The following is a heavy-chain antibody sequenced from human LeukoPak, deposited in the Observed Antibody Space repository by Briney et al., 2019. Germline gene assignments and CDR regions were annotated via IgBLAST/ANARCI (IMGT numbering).Heavy chain of an antibody. CDR1: GFTFSSYG. J-gene: IGHJ6*02. CDR3: AKDQPSYVSVGENYYGMDV. D-gene: IGHD3-10*02. V-gene: IGHV3-30*18. Sequence: GRSLRLSCAASGFTFSSYGVHWVRQAPGKGLEWVAVISYDGSNKYYADSVKGRFTISRDNSKNTLYLQMNSLRAEDTAVYYCAKDQPSYVSVGENYYGMDVGGQGTRVTVSS. CDR2: ISYDGSNK.